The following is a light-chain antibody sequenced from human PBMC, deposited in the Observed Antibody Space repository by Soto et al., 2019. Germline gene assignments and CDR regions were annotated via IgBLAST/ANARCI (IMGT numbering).Light chain of an antibody. CDR2: GAS. J-gene: IGKJ2*01. CDR1: QSVSSN. Sequence: EIVMTQSPATLTVSPGERAILSCRASQSVSSNLAWYQQKPGQAPRLLIYGASSRATAIPARFSGSGSATEFTLTISSVEPEDFAVYFCQHRTNWPRTFGQGTKLDIK. CDR3: QHRTNWPRT. V-gene: IGKV3-15*01.